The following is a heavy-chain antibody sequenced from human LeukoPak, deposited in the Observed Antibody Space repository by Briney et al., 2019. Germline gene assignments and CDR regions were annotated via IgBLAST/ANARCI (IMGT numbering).Heavy chain of an antibody. V-gene: IGHV1-2*02. CDR2: INPNSGGT. J-gene: IGHJ4*02. Sequence: ASVKVSCKASGYTFTGYDMHWVRQAPGQGLEWMGWINPNSGGTNYAQKFQGRVTMTRDTSTSTVYMELSSLRSEDTAVYYCARRGSYYNPADYWGQGTLVTVSS. CDR1: GYTFTGYD. CDR3: ARRGSYYNPADY. D-gene: IGHD1-26*01.